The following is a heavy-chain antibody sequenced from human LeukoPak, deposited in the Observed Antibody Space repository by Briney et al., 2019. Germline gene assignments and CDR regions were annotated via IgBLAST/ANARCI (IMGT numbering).Heavy chain of an antibody. V-gene: IGHV1-2*02. D-gene: IGHD3-3*01. CDR2: INPYSGDT. Sequence: ASVKFSCKASGYTFSGYYIHWVRQAPGQGLEWMGWINPYSGDTDYARKFQGRVTMTRDTSISTAYMELSRLRSDDTAVYYCARDGEVLRFLQWSNPVDYWGQGTLVTVSS. CDR1: GYTFSGYY. CDR3: ARDGEVLRFLQWSNPVDY. J-gene: IGHJ4*02.